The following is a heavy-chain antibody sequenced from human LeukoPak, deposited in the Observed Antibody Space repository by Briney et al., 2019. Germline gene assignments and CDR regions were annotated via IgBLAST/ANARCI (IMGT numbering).Heavy chain of an antibody. D-gene: IGHD6-19*01. J-gene: IGHJ4*02. CDR3: GKHDRSGWSTRLDY. Sequence: PETPSLTGTVSGGSITSSSYYCGWIRQPPGKGLEWIGSIYYSGSTYYNPSLKSQVTISAETSKNNFSRKMSSVKEADTAVYYCGKHDRSGWSTRLDYWGQGTLVTVSS. CDR1: GGSITSSSYY. V-gene: IGHV4-39*01. CDR2: IYYSGST.